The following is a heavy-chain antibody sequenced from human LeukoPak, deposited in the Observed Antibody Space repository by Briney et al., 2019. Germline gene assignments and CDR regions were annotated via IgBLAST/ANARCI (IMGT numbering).Heavy chain of an antibody. Sequence: GGSLRLSCAASGFTFSSYAMHWVRQAPGKGLEWVTFIRYDGSNKYYADSVKGRFTISRDNAKKSLYLQMNSLRAEDTAVYYCARDYSEVLVSDAFDIWGQGTMVTVSS. D-gene: IGHD2-21*01. CDR2: IRYDGSNK. V-gene: IGHV3-30*02. CDR1: GFTFSSYA. CDR3: ARDYSEVLVSDAFDI. J-gene: IGHJ3*02.